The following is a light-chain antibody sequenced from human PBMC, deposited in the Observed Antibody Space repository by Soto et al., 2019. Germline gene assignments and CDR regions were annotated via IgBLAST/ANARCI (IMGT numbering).Light chain of an antibody. CDR2: AAS. V-gene: IGKV1-39*01. Sequence: DIQMTQSPSSLSASVGDRVTITCRASQSISSYLNWYQQKPGKAPKLLIYAASSLQSGVPSRFSGSGSGTDFTLTISSLKPEDFATYYCPQSYSTPITFGQGTRLEIK. CDR3: PQSYSTPIT. J-gene: IGKJ5*01. CDR1: QSISSY.